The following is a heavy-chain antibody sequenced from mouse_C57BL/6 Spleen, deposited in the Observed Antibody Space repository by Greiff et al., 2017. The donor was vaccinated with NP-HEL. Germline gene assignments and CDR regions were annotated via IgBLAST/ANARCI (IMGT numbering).Heavy chain of an antibody. CDR1: GFTFSDYY. CDR3: ARRPYGNWYFDV. V-gene: IGHV5-12*01. Sequence: DVQLVESGGGLVQPGGSLKLSCAASGFTFSDYYMYWVRQTPEKRLEWVAYISNGGGSTYYPDTVKGRFTISRDNAKNTLYLQMSRLKSEDTPMYYCARRPYGNWYFDVWGTGTTVTVSS. CDR2: ISNGGGST. J-gene: IGHJ1*03. D-gene: IGHD2-1*01.